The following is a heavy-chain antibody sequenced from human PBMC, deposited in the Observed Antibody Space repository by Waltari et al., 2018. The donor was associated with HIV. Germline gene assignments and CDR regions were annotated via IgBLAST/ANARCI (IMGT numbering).Heavy chain of an antibody. J-gene: IGHJ5*02. D-gene: IGHD6-13*01. CDR1: GGSISSSSYY. V-gene: IGHV4-39*01. CDR2: IYYSGST. Sequence: QLQLQESGPGLVKPSETLSLTCTVSGGSISSSSYYWGWIRQPPGKGLEWIGSIYYSGSTYYNPSLKSRVTISVDTSKNQFSLKLSSVTAADTAVYYCASSAGPNNWFDPWGQGTLVTVSS. CDR3: ASSAGPNNWFDP.